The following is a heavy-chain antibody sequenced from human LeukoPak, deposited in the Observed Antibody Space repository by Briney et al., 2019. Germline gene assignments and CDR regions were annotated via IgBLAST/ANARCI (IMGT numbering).Heavy chain of an antibody. D-gene: IGHD1-26*01. CDR2: ISGSSSYV. V-gene: IGHV3-21*06. J-gene: IGHJ4*02. Sequence: PGGSLRLSCGASGFTFNTYNMNWVRQAPGKGLEWVSSISGSSSYVYYADSVKGRFTISRDNAKNSLYLQMNSLRAEDTAVYYCARRPEYSGSYYGPPDYWGQGTLVTVSS. CDR1: GFTFNTYN. CDR3: ARRPEYSGSYYGPPDY.